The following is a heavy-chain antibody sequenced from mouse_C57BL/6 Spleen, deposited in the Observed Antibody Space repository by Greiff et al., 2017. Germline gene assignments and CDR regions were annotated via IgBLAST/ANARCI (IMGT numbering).Heavy chain of an antibody. V-gene: IGHV1-22*01. D-gene: IGHD2-1*01. CDR1: GYTFTDYN. CDR3: ALYYGNPLAY. J-gene: IGHJ3*01. Sequence: EVQLQESGPELVKPGASVKMSCKASGYTFTDYNMHWVKQSHGKSLEWIGYINPNNGGTSYNQKFKGKATLTVNKSSSTVYMELLSLTSEDSAVYYCALYYGNPLAYWGQGTLVTVSA. CDR2: INPNNGGT.